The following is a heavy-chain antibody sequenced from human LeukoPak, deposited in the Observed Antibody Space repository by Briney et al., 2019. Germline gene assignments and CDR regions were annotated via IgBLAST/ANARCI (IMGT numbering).Heavy chain of an antibody. CDR2: INPNSGGT. CDR3: AREIVVVPAANDY. J-gene: IGHJ4*02. CDR1: EYTFTGYY. V-gene: IGHV1-2*02. D-gene: IGHD2-2*01. Sequence: ASVKVSCKASEYTFTGYYMHWVRQAPGQGLEWMGWINPNSGGTNYAQKFQGRVTMTRDTSISTAYMELSRLRSDDTAVYYCAREIVVVPAANDYWGQGTLVTVSS.